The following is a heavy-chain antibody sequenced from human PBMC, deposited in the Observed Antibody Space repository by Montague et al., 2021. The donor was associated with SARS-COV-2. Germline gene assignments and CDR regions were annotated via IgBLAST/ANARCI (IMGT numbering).Heavy chain of an antibody. J-gene: IGHJ5*02. CDR2: NYYSGST. V-gene: IGHV4-61*08. CDR1: GGSISSGGYY. CDR3: ARGGDMNWFDP. D-gene: IGHD2-21*01. Sequence: SETLSLTCTVSGGSISSGGYYWIWIRQPPGKGLEWIGYNYYSGSTNYNPSLKSRVTISVNTSKNQFSLKLSSVTAADTAVYYCARGGDMNWFDPWGQGTLVTVSS.